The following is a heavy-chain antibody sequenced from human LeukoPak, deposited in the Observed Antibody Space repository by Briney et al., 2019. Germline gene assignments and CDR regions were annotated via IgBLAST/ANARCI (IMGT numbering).Heavy chain of an antibody. CDR2: SRIKADGYIT. CDR3: VRGYNSFDY. Sequence: GSLRLSCATSGFTFSDHYLDWVCQAPGKGLEWVGRSRIKADGYITQYAASVKDRFTISRDDTKASLYLQMNNLSTEDTAVYYCVRGYNSFDYWGQGTLVTVSS. D-gene: IGHD3-22*01. J-gene: IGHJ4*02. CDR1: GFTFSDHY. V-gene: IGHV3-72*01.